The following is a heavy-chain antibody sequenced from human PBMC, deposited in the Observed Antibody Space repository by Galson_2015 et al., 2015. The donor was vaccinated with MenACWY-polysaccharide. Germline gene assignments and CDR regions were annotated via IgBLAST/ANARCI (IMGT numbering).Heavy chain of an antibody. V-gene: IGHV1-8*01. CDR1: GYTFTSYD. J-gene: IGHJ4*02. CDR2: MNPSSGNT. D-gene: IGHD6-19*01. CDR3: GSSRAGTHYFEN. Sequence: SVKVSCKASGYTFTSYDINWVRQAAGQGLEWMGWMNPSSGNTGYAQKFQGRVTMTRNTSISTAYMELDSLKAEDTAVYYCGSSRAGTHYFENWGQGTLVTVSS.